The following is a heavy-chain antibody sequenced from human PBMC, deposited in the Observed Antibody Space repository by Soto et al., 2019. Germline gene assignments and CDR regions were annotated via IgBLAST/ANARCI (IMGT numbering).Heavy chain of an antibody. D-gene: IGHD3-22*01. Sequence: QVQLVQSGAEVKKPGSSVKVSCKASGGTVSSYAISWVRQAPGQGLELMGGIIPIFGTANYAQKFQGRVTITEDKSTRTAYMELSSLRSEDTAVYYCARDVTMIVVGQNWFDPGGQGTLFTVSS. J-gene: IGHJ5*02. CDR3: ARDVTMIVVGQNWFDP. CDR2: IIPIFGTA. V-gene: IGHV1-69*06. CDR1: GGTVSSYA.